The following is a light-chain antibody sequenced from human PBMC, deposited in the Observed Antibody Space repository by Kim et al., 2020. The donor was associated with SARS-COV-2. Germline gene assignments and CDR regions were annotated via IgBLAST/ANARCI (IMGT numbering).Light chain of an antibody. Sequence: PGGNVILPCGSSTGAVTSGHYPYWFQQKPGQIPRALIYATPNTQYWPPARFSGSLLGGKAALTLSGAQPEDEAEYYCLLSYSGPRVFGGGTQLTVL. CDR2: ATP. CDR3: LLSYSGPRV. V-gene: IGLV7-46*01. CDR1: TGAVTSGHY. J-gene: IGLJ2*01.